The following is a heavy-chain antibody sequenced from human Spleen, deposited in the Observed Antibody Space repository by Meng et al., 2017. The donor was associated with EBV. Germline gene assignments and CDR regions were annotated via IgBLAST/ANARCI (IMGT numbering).Heavy chain of an antibody. CDR1: CASTSGRNC. D-gene: IGHD4-17*01. V-gene: IGHV4-4*02. Sequence: LVHPSRTLPLPCACSCASTSGRNCWNWVPQPPGKGLEWIGEIYHSGPTNYNPSLKSRVTMSVDKSKNQFSLKMNSVTAADAAVYYCARGDRASMTTVTSLVYWGQGTLVTVSS. J-gene: IGHJ4*02. CDR3: ARGDRASMTTVTSLVY. CDR2: IYHSGPT.